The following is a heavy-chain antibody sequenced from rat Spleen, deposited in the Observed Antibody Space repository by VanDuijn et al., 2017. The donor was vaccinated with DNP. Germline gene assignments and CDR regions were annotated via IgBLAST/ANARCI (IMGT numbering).Heavy chain of an antibody. J-gene: IGHJ4*01. D-gene: IGHD4-4*01. CDR1: GFSLTSYH. CDR3: ARSGFFYVMDA. Sequence: QVQLKESGPGLVQPSQTLSLACTVSGFSLTSYHVSWVRQPPGKGLEWMGRIQSGGSTDYNSALKSRLSISRDTSKSQVFLKMNSLQTEDTAMYFCARSGFFYVMDAWGQGVSVTVSS. CDR2: IQSGGST. V-gene: IGHV2S1*01.